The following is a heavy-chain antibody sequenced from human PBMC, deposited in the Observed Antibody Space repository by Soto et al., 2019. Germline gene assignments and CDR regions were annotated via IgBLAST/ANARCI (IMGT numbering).Heavy chain of an antibody. V-gene: IGHV1-24*01. CDR1: GYTLTELS. CDR3: ATEDRRTETLDY. D-gene: IGHD1-1*01. J-gene: IGHJ4*02. Sequence: ASVKVSCKVSGYTLTELSMHWVRPAPGKGLEWMGGFDPEDGETIYAQKFQGRVTMTEDTSTDTAYMELSSLRSEDTAVYYCATEDRRTETLDYWGQGTLVTVSS. CDR2: FDPEDGET.